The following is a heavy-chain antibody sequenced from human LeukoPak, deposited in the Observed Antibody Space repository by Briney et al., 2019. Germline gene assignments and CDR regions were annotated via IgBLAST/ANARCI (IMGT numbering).Heavy chain of an antibody. CDR1: DTFSNYW. D-gene: IGHD3-22*01. Sequence: GGSLRLSCAASDTFSNYWMDWVRQAPGKGLEWVANIKQDGSAKYYVDSVKGRFTISRDNAKNSLYLQMNSLRAEDTAVYYCTRDHHRRHYDSQARNTFDIWGQGTMVTVSS. CDR2: IKQDGSAK. V-gene: IGHV3-7*01. CDR3: TRDHHRRHYDSQARNTFDI. J-gene: IGHJ3*02.